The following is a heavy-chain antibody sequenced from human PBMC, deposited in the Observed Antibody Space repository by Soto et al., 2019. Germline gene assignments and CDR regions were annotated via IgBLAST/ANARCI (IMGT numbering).Heavy chain of an antibody. V-gene: IGHV3-23*01. Sequence: GSLRLSCAASEFTFSNYAMSWVRQAPGKGLEWVSAISYGGGTTYYADSVKGRFTISRDNSKNTLYLQMNSLRAEDTAVYYCAKNPGYYYDSTGYHFYYWGQGTLVTVSS. D-gene: IGHD3-22*01. CDR3: AKNPGYYYDSTGYHFYY. J-gene: IGHJ4*02. CDR1: EFTFSNYA. CDR2: ISYGGGTT.